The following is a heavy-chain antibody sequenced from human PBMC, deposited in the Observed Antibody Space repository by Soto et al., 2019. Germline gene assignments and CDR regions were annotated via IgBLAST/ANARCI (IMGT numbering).Heavy chain of an antibody. V-gene: IGHV4-59*08. CDR1: GGSISSYY. CDR3: ARQWGNDAFDF. CDR2: IYYSGST. D-gene: IGHD3-16*01. Sequence: QVQLQESGPGLVKPSETLSLTCTVSGGSISSYYWSWIRQPPGKGLEWIGYIYYSGSTNYNPSLTXRVTVSXXTSKNQFSLKLSSVTAADTAVYYCARQWGNDAFDFWGQGTMVTVSS. J-gene: IGHJ3*01.